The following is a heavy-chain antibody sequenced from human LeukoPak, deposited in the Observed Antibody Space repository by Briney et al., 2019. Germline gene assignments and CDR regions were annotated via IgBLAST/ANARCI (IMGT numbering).Heavy chain of an antibody. CDR3: ARQWRY. Sequence: SQTLSLTCTVSGGSISSSSYYWGWIRQPPGKGLVWIGSINYSGNTYYNPSLKSRVTISVDTSKNQFSLKLSSVTAADTAVYYCARQWRYWGQGTLVTVSS. V-gene: IGHV4-39*01. J-gene: IGHJ4*02. D-gene: IGHD5-12*01. CDR2: INYSGNT. CDR1: GGSISSSSYY.